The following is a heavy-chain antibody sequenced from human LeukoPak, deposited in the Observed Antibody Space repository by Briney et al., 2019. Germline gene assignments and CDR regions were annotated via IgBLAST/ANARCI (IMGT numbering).Heavy chain of an antibody. Sequence: SETLSITCTVSGGSVSSGSYYWSWIRQPPGKGLEWIGYIYYSGSTNYNPSLKSRVTISVDTSKNQFSLKLSSVTAADTAVYYCARRGSHRSRGLDYWGQGTLVTVSS. D-gene: IGHD3-10*01. J-gene: IGHJ4*02. CDR3: ARRGSHRSRGLDY. V-gene: IGHV4-61*01. CDR2: IYYSGST. CDR1: GGSVSSGSYY.